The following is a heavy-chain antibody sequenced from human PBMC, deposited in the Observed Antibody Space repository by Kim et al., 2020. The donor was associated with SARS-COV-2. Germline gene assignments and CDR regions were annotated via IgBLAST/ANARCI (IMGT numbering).Heavy chain of an antibody. J-gene: IGHJ4*02. D-gene: IGHD1-26*01. CDR1: GFTFGNYW. Sequence: GGSLRLSCVASGFTFGNYWMAWVRQAPGKGLEWLTNINQDGTTRNSVDSVKGRFTISRDNAKNSVELQLNSLRAEDAAMYYCARDVGTGRHDCWGEGTLVTVSS. V-gene: IGHV3-7*01. CDR2: INQDGTTR. CDR3: ARDVGTGRHDC.